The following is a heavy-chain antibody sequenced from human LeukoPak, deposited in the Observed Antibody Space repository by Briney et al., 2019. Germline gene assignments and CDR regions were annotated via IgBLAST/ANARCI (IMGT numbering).Heavy chain of an antibody. Sequence: GSLRLSCAASGFTFSNYEMNWVRQAPGKGLEWVSYISSSGSTIYYGDSVKGRFTISRDNAKNSVYLQMNSLRAEDTAVYYCATSGYSSSWYFGWGQGTLVTVSS. CDR2: ISSSGSTI. CDR3: ATSGYSSSWYFG. V-gene: IGHV3-48*03. J-gene: IGHJ4*02. D-gene: IGHD6-13*01. CDR1: GFTFSNYE.